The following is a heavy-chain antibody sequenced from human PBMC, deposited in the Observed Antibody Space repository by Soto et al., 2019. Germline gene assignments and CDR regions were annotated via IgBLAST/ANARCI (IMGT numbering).Heavy chain of an antibody. CDR1: GFSLSTSGVG. V-gene: IGHV2-5*02. J-gene: IGHJ4*02. CDR3: AHRYCSGGSCYNAPFDY. CDR2: IYWDDDK. Sequence: SGPTLVNPTQTLTLTCTFSGFSLSTSGVGVGWIRQPPGKALEWLALIYWDDDKRYSPSLKSRLTITKDTSKNQVVLTMTNMDPVDTATYYCAHRYCSGGSCYNAPFDYWSQGTLVTVSS. D-gene: IGHD2-15*01.